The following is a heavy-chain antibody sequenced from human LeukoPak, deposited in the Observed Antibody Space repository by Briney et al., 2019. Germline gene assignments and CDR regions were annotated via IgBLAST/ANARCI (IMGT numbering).Heavy chain of an antibody. J-gene: IGHJ4*02. CDR3: ARDGTTGPSY. CDR1: GGSISSYY. V-gene: IGHV4-38-2*02. Sequence: SETLSLTCTVSGGSISSYYWSWIRQPPGKGLEWIGSIYHSGSTYYNPSLKSRVTISVDTSKNQFSLKLSSVTAADTAVYYCARDGTTGPSYWGQGTLVTVSS. D-gene: IGHD4-17*01. CDR2: IYHSGST.